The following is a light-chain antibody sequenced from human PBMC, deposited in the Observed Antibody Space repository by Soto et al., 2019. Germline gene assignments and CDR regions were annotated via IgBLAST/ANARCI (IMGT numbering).Light chain of an antibody. J-gene: IGKJ1*01. V-gene: IGKV1-39*01. CDR2: AAS. CDR3: QQYKRYST. CDR1: QSISSY. Sequence: DVEMTEAPDSLSASVGDRVTITFRASQSISSYLNWYQQKPGKAPKLLIYAASSLESGVPSRFSGSVSGTEFTLTISRLQPDDFATYYSQQYKRYSTFGQGTKVDIK.